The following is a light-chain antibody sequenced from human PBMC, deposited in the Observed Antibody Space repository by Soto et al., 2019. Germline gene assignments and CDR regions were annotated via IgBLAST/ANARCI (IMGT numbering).Light chain of an antibody. CDR3: MQGTYWPRLT. CDR2: KVS. CDR1: QSLVYSDGNTY. Sequence: DVVMTQSPLSLPVTLGQPASISCRSSQSLVYSDGNTYLNWFHQRPGQSPRRLIYKVSTRDSGVPDRFSGSGSGTHFTLKISRVEAEDVGVYYCMQGTYWPRLTFGGGTKVEIK. J-gene: IGKJ4*01. V-gene: IGKV2-30*01.